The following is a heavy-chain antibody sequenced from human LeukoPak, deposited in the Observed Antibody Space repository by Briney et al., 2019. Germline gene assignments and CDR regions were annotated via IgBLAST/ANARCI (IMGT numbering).Heavy chain of an antibody. CDR2: ISPKSGGT. Sequence: ASVKASCKASGYTFNDYYMYWVRQAPGQGLEWMGWISPKSGGTNYAQKFRGRVTITRDTSISTAYMELSSLRSDDTAVYYCAREVRAAAAGSDYWGQGTLLTVSS. CDR3: AREVRAAAAGSDY. V-gene: IGHV1-2*02. D-gene: IGHD6-13*01. CDR1: GYTFNDYY. J-gene: IGHJ4*02.